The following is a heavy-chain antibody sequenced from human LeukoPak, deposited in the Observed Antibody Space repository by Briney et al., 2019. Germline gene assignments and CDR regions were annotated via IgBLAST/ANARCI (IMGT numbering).Heavy chain of an antibody. J-gene: IGHJ6*02. V-gene: IGHV3-13*01. CDR1: GFTFSSYD. CDR3: ARGAKYYYYGMDV. CDR2: IGTAGDT. Sequence: GGPLRLSCAASGFTFSSYDMHWVRQATGKGLEWVSAIGTAGDTYYPGSVKGRFTISRENAKNSLYLQMNSLRAGDAAVYYCARGAKYYYYGMDVWGQGTTVTVSS.